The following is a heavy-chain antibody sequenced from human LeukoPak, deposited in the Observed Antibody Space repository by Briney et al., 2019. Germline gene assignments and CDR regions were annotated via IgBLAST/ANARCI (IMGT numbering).Heavy chain of an antibody. Sequence: GGSPRLSCAASGFTFSSYSMNWVRQAPGKGLEWVSSISSSSSYIYYADSVKGRFTISRDNAKNSLYLQMNSLRAEDTAVYYCAGGDYIAPAAESDYWGQGTLVTVSS. J-gene: IGHJ4*02. CDR1: GFTFSSYS. D-gene: IGHD2-2*01. CDR2: ISSSSSYI. CDR3: AGGDYIAPAAESDY. V-gene: IGHV3-21*01.